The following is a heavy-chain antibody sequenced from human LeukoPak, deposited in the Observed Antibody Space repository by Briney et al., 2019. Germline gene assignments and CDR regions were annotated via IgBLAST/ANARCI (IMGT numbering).Heavy chain of an antibody. D-gene: IGHD3-9*01. CDR1: GFTFRDYG. Sequence: GRSLRLSCAVSGFTFRDYGMHWVRQAPGKGLEWVAVIWHDGSHKYYADSVKGRLIISRDDSKNILYLRMNSLRAEDTAIYYCARDDILTGYTIDYWGQGTLVTVSS. CDR2: IWHDGSHK. J-gene: IGHJ4*02. V-gene: IGHV3-33*01. CDR3: ARDDILTGYTIDY.